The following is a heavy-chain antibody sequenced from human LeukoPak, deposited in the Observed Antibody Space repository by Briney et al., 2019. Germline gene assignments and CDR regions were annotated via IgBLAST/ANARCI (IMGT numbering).Heavy chain of an antibody. D-gene: IGHD6-25*01. CDR1: GLDFNKAW. CDR3: TTRLPGYFDY. Sequence: GGSLRLSCAVSGLDFNKAWLIWVRQAPGKGLEWVGRFRGNSDDGQMDYAAPMKGEFTISRDDSKNTLYLQMNSLKTEDTAVYYCTTRLPGYFDYWGQGTLVTVSS. V-gene: IGHV3-15*07. J-gene: IGHJ4*02. CDR2: FRGNSDDGQM.